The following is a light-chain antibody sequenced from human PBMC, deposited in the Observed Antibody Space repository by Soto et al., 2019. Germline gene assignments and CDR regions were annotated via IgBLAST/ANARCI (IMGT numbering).Light chain of an antibody. J-gene: IGKJ1*01. CDR3: QQYNNWPTWT. Sequence: DIQMTQSPSSLSASVGDRVTITCRASQNIYSYLNWYQQQPGKAPKLLIYGASRLQSGVTSRFSGSGSGADFTLTISSLQSEDFAVYYCQQYNNWPTWTFGQGTKVDIK. V-gene: IGKV1-39*01. CDR1: QNIYSY. CDR2: GAS.